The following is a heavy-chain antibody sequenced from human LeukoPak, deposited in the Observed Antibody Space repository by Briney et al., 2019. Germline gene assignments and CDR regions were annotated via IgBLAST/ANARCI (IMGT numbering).Heavy chain of an antibody. J-gene: IGHJ4*02. Sequence: SVKVSRKASGGTFSSYAISWVRQAPGQGLEWMGGIIPIFGTANYAQKFQGRVTITADESTSTAYMELSSLRSEDTAVYYCARGPKGPSIAAAGYFDYWGQGTLVTVSS. CDR2: IIPIFGTA. CDR1: GGTFSSYA. D-gene: IGHD6-13*01. CDR3: ARGPKGPSIAAAGYFDY. V-gene: IGHV1-69*01.